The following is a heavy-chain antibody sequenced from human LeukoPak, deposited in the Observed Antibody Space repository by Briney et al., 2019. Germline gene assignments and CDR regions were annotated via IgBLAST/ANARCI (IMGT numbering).Heavy chain of an antibody. J-gene: IGHJ5*02. V-gene: IGHV1-69*05. CDR2: IIPIFGTA. CDR3: ARRAQNWPTPKYWFDP. D-gene: IGHD1-1*01. Sequence: GSSVKVSCKASGGTFSSYAISWVRQAPGQGLEWMGRIIPIFGTANYAQKFQGRVTMTTDTSTSTAYMELRSLRSDDTAVYYCARRAQNWPTPKYWFDPWGQGTLVTVSS. CDR1: GGTFSSYA.